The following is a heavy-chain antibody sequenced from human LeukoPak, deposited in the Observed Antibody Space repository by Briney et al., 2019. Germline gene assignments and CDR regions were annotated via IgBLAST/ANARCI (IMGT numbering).Heavy chain of an antibody. V-gene: IGHV4-39*07. Sequence: SETLSLTCTVSGGSISSGSYYWGWIRQPPGKGLEWIGSTYYRGSTYYNPSLRSRVTISIDRSKNQFSVKLNSVTAADTAVYYCAVFGVVIPDAYDIWGQGTMVTVSS. CDR2: TYYRGST. CDR3: AVFGVVIPDAYDI. D-gene: IGHD3-3*01. J-gene: IGHJ3*02. CDR1: GGSISSGSYY.